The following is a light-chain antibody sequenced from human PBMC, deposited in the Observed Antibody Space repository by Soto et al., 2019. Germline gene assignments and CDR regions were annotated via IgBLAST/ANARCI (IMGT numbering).Light chain of an antibody. Sequence: EIVMTQSPATLSVSPGERATLSCRASQSVSGNLAWYQQKPGQAPRLLIFDASTRATGIPGRFSGSGSGTEFTFTISSLLSEDFALYYCQQYNLWPLTFGGGTRVEIK. V-gene: IGKV3-15*01. CDR3: QQYNLWPLT. CDR1: QSVSGN. J-gene: IGKJ4*01. CDR2: DAS.